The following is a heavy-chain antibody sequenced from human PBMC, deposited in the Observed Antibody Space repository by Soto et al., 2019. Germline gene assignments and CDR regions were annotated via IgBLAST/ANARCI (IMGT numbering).Heavy chain of an antibody. CDR3: AREGLGGDGCFDY. CDR1: GGSISSGGYY. Sequence: QVQLQESGPGLVKPSQTLSLTCTVSGGSISSGGYYWSWIRQHPGKGLEWIGYIYYSGSTYYNPSLKSRVTLSVDTSKTQSSLKLSSVTAADTAVYYCAREGLGGDGCFDYWGEGTLVTVSS. D-gene: IGHD3-16*01. CDR2: IYYSGST. V-gene: IGHV4-31*03. J-gene: IGHJ4*02.